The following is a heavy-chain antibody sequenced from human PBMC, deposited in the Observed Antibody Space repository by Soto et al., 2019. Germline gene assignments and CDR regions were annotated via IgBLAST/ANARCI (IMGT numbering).Heavy chain of an antibody. D-gene: IGHD3-22*01. CDR2: IIPIFGTA. CDR1: GGTFSSYA. CDR3: AREPNYYDSSGYAWYFDL. V-gene: IGHV1-69*13. Sequence: GASVKVSCNASGGTFSSYAISWVRQAPGQGLEWMGGIIPIFGTANDAQKFQGRVTITADESTSTAYRELSSLRSEDTAVYYCAREPNYYDSSGYAWYFDLWGRGTLVTVSA. J-gene: IGHJ2*01.